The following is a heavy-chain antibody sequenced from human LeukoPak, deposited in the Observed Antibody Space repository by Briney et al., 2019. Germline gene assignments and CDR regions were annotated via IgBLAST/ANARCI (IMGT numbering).Heavy chain of an antibody. CDR1: GFTFDDYA. V-gene: IGHV3-23*01. CDR2: ISGSGGST. J-gene: IGHJ4*02. CDR3: ANSAIPYYYDSSGYKLDY. Sequence: PGGSLRLSCAASGFTFDDYAMHWVRQAPGKGLEWVSAISGSGGSTYYADSVKGRFTISRDNSKNTLYLQMNSLRAEDTAVYYCANSAIPYYYDSSGYKLDYWGQGTLVTVSS. D-gene: IGHD3-22*01.